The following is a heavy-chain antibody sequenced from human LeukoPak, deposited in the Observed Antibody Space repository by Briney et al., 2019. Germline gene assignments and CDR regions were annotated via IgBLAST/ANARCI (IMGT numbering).Heavy chain of an antibody. Sequence: SETLSLTCTVSGYSISIGYYWGWIRQPPGKGLEWIGRIYYSGRTYYNPSLKSRVTISVDTSKNQFSLKLSSVTAADTAVYYCARHIRRVYIVGATWGANWFDPWGQGTLVTVSS. CDR2: IYYSGRT. CDR1: GYSISIGYY. CDR3: ARHIRRVYIVGATWGANWFDP. D-gene: IGHD1-26*01. J-gene: IGHJ5*02. V-gene: IGHV4-38-2*02.